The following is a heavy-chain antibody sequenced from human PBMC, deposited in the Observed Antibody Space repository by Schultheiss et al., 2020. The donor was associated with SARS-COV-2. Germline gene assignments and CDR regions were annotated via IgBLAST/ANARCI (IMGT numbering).Heavy chain of an antibody. CDR1: GGSISSYY. J-gene: IGHJ5*02. CDR2: IYHSGST. D-gene: IGHD3-3*01. Sequence: SETLSLTCTVSGGSISSYYWSWIRQPPGKGLEWIGYIYHSGSTYYNPSLKSRVTISVDRSKNQFSLKLSSVTAADTAVYYCARRITIFGVVIMQNWFDPWGQGTLVTVSS. V-gene: IGHV4-59*12. CDR3: ARRITIFGVVIMQNWFDP.